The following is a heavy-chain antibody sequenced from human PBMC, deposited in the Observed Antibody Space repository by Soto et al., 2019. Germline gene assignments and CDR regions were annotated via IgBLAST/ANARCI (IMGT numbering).Heavy chain of an antibody. J-gene: IGHJ4*02. V-gene: IGHV1-2*02. D-gene: IGHD6-6*01. CDR2: INPNSGGT. CDR1: GYTFTGYY. Sequence: ASVKVSCKASGYTFTGYYMHWVRQAPGQGLEWMGWINPNSGGTNCAQKFQGRVTMTRDTSISTAYMELSRLRSDDTAVYYCARALRVYSSSSRSGYWGQGTLVTVSS. CDR3: ARALRVYSSSSRSGY.